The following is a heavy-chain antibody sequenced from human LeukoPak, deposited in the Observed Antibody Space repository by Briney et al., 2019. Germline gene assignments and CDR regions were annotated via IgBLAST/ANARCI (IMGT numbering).Heavy chain of an antibody. Sequence: PSETLSLTCTVSGDSFSSYFWSWIRQPAGKGLEWIGRMYTSGITNSNPSLKSRVTMSVDTSKNQFSLNLTSVTAADTAVYYCARGDSSGWPLFDYWGQGTLVTVSS. D-gene: IGHD6-19*01. J-gene: IGHJ4*02. CDR2: MYTSGIT. CDR3: ARGDSSGWPLFDY. CDR1: GDSFSSYF. V-gene: IGHV4-4*07.